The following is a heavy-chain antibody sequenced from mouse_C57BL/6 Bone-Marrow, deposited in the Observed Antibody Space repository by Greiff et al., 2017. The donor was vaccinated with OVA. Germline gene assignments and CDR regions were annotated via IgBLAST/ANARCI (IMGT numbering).Heavy chain of an antibody. Sequence: QVQLQQPGAELVKPGASVKMSCKASGYTFTSYWITWVKQRPGQGLEWIGDIYPGSGSTNYNETFKSKATLTVDTSSSTAYMQLSSLTSEDAAVYYCARGCSNNRYYAMDYWGQGTSVTVSS. V-gene: IGHV1-55*01. CDR3: ARGCSNNRYYAMDY. D-gene: IGHD2-5*01. CDR1: GYTFTSYW. CDR2: IYPGSGST. J-gene: IGHJ4*01.